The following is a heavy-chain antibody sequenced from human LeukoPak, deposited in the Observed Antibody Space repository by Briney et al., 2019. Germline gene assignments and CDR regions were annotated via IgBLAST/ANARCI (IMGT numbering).Heavy chain of an antibody. CDR3: AIPNYDILTGPDLYYFDY. CDR2: IIPIFGTA. J-gene: IGHJ4*02. D-gene: IGHD3-9*01. CDR1: GGTFSSCA. Sequence: SVKVSCKASGGTFSSCAISWVRQAPGQGLEWMGGIIPIFGTANYAQKFQGRVTITADESTSTAYMELSSLRSEDTAVYYCAIPNYDILTGPDLYYFDYWGQGTLVTVSS. V-gene: IGHV1-69*13.